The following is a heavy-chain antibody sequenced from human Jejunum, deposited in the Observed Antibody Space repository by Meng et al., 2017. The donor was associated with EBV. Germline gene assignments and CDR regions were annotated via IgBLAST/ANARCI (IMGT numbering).Heavy chain of an antibody. J-gene: IGHJ4*02. CDR2: IWYDESKR. CDR3: AREAVGNGYYPDN. D-gene: IGHD3-22*01. Sequence: QVQVVGSGGVVVPPGRSLSLSCSASGYTFSTYGMHWVRQAPGKGLEWVALIWYDESKRYYADSVKGRFTISRDNSKNTLYLQMNSLRAEDTAVYYCAREAVGNGYYPDNWGQGTLVTVSS. V-gene: IGHV3-33*01. CDR1: GYTFSTYG.